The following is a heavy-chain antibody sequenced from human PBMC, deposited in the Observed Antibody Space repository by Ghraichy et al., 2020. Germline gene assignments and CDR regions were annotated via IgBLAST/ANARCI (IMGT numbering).Heavy chain of an antibody. V-gene: IGHV3-33*01. CDR2: IWYDGSNI. J-gene: IGHJ6*02. CDR3: ARDSITIFGVVDNYGMDV. D-gene: IGHD3-3*01. Sequence: GSLRLSCAASGFTINIYGMHWVRQAPGKGLEWVAVIWYDGSNINYADSVKGRFTISRDNSKNSLYLQMNSLRVEDTAVYYCARDSITIFGVVDNYGMDVWGQGTTVTVSS. CDR1: GFTINIYG.